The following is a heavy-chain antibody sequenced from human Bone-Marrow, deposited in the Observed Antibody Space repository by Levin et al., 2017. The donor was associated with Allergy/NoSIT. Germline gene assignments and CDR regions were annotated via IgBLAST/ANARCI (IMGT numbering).Heavy chain of an antibody. Sequence: ASVKVSCKTSGYTFTSFDINWVGQATGQGLEWMGWMYPNSDNAGYAQKFQGRVTMTRNTSISTAYMELSSLRSEDTAIYYCARGELGSGYLFDYWGQGTLVTVSS. CDR1: GYTFTSFD. CDR3: ARGELGSGYLFDY. D-gene: IGHD5-12*01. V-gene: IGHV1-8*01. J-gene: IGHJ4*02. CDR2: MYPNSDNA.